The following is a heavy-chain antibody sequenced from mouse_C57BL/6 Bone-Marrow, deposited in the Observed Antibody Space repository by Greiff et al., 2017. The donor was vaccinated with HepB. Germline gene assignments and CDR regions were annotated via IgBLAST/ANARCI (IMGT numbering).Heavy chain of an antibody. CDR3: ASSHLLYDPYAMDD. Sequence: EVKLMESGGGLVQPGGSLSLSCAASGFNFTDYYMSWVRQPPGKALEWLGFIRNKANGYTTEYSASVKGRFTISRDNSQSILYLQMNALRAEDSATYYCASSHLLYDPYAMDDWGPGTSVTVSS. CDR1: GFNFTDYY. D-gene: IGHD2-3*01. J-gene: IGHJ4*01. CDR2: IRNKANGYTT. V-gene: IGHV7-3*01.